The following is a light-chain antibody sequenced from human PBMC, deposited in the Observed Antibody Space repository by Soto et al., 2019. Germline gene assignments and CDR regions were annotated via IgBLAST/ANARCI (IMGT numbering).Light chain of an antibody. CDR2: HAS. CDR1: QSVTNW. J-gene: IGKJ1*01. Sequence: DIQMTQSPSTLPASLGDRVTITCRASQSVTNWLAWYQQKPGKAPKLLIYHASTLNSGVPSRFSGSGSGTELTLTISCLQRDDFATYFCQQYNTYFATFGQGTKVEIK. V-gene: IGKV1-5*01. CDR3: QQYNTYFAT.